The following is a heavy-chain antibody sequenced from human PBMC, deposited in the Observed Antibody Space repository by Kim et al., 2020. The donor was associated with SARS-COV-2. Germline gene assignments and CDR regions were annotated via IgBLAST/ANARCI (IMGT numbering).Heavy chain of an antibody. CDR3: ARSSLLDFDY. V-gene: IGHV1-2*02. Sequence: GGTNYAQRFQGEVTMTRDTSISTVYLEMTRLRSDDTAVYYCARSSLLDFDYWGQGTLVTVSS. D-gene: IGHD2-15*01. CDR2: GGT. J-gene: IGHJ4*02.